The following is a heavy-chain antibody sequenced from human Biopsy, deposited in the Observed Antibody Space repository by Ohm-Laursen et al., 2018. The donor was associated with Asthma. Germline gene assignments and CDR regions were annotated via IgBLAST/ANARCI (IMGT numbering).Heavy chain of an antibody. D-gene: IGHD2-21*02. CDR3: ASYEVVTAILPMDV. V-gene: IGHV3-30*03. Sequence: SLRLSCVASCFSFGRNGMHWVRQAPGKGLAWVAVISFDVSNKYYGDSVKGRFTIARDNSKNTVYLQMNSLRAEDTAVYYCASYEVVTAILPMDVWGQGTTVTVSS. CDR2: ISFDVSNK. CDR1: CFSFGRNG. J-gene: IGHJ6*02.